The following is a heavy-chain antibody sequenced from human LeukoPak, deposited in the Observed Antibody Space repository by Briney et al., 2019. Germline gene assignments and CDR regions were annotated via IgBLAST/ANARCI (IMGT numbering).Heavy chain of an antibody. Sequence: SETLSLTCTVSGGSISSYYWSWIRQPPGKGLEWIGYIYYSGSTNYNPSLKSRVTISVDTSKNQFSPKLSSVTAADTAVYYCARQDYGGTSNFDYWGQGTLVTVSS. CDR1: GGSISSYY. V-gene: IGHV4-59*08. D-gene: IGHD4-23*01. CDR3: ARQDYGGTSNFDY. J-gene: IGHJ4*02. CDR2: IYYSGST.